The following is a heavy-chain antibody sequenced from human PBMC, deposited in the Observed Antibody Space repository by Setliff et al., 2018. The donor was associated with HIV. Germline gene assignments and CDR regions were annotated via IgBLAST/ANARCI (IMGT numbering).Heavy chain of an antibody. J-gene: IGHJ4*02. D-gene: IGHD3-16*01. CDR1: GYTFTNYA. CDR2: INAGNGST. V-gene: IGHV1-3*01. CDR3: ARGPGAFGGTSVQNFDY. Sequence: ASVKVSCKASGYTFTNYAMQWVRQAPGQGLEWMGWINAGNGSTKYSQKFQGRVTITRDTFASIAYMELSSLRSEDTAVYYCARGPGAFGGTSVQNFDYWGQGTLVTVSS.